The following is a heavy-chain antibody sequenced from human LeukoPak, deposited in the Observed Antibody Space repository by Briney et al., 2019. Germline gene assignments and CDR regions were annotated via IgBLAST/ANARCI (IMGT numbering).Heavy chain of an antibody. D-gene: IGHD3-22*01. CDR1: GYTFTSYG. Sequence: ASVKVSCKASGYTFTSYGISWVRQAPGQGLEGMGWISAYNGNTNYAQKLHGRVTMTTATSTSTAYMELRSLRSDDTAVYYCARDEAADYYDSSGAADAFDIWGQGTMVTVSS. J-gene: IGHJ3*02. CDR2: ISAYNGNT. V-gene: IGHV1-18*01. CDR3: ARDEAADYYDSSGAADAFDI.